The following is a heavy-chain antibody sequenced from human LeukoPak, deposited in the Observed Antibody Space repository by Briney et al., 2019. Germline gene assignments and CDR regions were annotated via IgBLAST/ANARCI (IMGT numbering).Heavy chain of an antibody. V-gene: IGHV3-30-3*01. J-gene: IGHJ4*02. CDR2: ISYDGSNK. CDR3: ARGYDSSGYYYAYYFDY. Sequence: GGSLRLSCAASGFTFSSYAMHWVRQAPGKGLEWVAVISYDGSNKYYADSVKGRFTISRDNSKNTLYLQVNSLRAEDTAVYYCARGYDSSGYYYAYYFDYWGQGTLVTVSS. D-gene: IGHD3-22*01. CDR1: GFTFSSYA.